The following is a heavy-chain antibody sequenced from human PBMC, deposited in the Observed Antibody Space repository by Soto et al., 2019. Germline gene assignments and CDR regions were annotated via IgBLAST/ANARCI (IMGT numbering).Heavy chain of an antibody. D-gene: IGHD4-17*01. CDR3: ARTTAVPNSLRSRYFFDY. V-gene: IGHV4-61*01. CDR2: VYYSGTA. CDR1: GGSVSDKTYY. J-gene: IGHJ4*02. Sequence: SETLSLTCSVSGGSVSDKTYYWSWIRQPPGKRLEWIGYVYYSGTANYNPSLKSRVTISVDLSKNQFSLRLSSVTTADTALYYCARTTAVPNSLRSRYFFDYWGQGTLVTVSS.